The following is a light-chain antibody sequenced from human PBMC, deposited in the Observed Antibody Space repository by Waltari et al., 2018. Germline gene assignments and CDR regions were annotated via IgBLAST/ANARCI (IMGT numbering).Light chain of an antibody. V-gene: IGLV3-19*01. J-gene: IGLJ2*01. CDR2: GKD. CDR1: GLRISY. CDR3: NSRDSSGDQPVI. Sequence: SSELTQDPAVSVALGQTVRITCQGYGLRISYASWSQQRPGQAPILVIYGKDNRPSGNPDRFSGSSSGNTASLTITGAQAEDEADYYCNSRDSSGDQPVIFGGGTKLTVL.